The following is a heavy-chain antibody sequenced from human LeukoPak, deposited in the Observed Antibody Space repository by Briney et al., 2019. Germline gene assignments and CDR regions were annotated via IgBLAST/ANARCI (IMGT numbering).Heavy chain of an antibody. CDR1: GFTFDNYR. V-gene: IGHV3-23*01. CDR2: VNADGGNT. CDR3: TKRVKYGGTWDHFAD. Sequence: GGSLRLTCAASGFTFDNYRMSWVRQAPGKGLEWVSTVNADGGNTYYADSVKGRFTISRDNTKSTLILQMNSLRVEDTALYYCTKRVKYGGTWDHFADWGQGTLVTVSS. J-gene: IGHJ4*02. D-gene: IGHD1-26*01.